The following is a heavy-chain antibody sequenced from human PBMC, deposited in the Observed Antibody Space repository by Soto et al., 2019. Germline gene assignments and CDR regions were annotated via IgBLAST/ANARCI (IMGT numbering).Heavy chain of an antibody. CDR1: GGTFSSYA. V-gene: IGHV1-69*12. Sequence: QVQLVQSGAEVKKPGSSVKVSCKASGGTFSSYAISWVRQAPGQGLEWMGGIIPIFGTADSAQKFQGRVTSTADDSTSTAYMELSSLRSEDTAVYYCASLIAAAGPPHSPRYYYGMDVWGQGTTVTVSS. D-gene: IGHD6-13*01. J-gene: IGHJ6*02. CDR2: IIPIFGTA. CDR3: ASLIAAAGPPHSPRYYYGMDV.